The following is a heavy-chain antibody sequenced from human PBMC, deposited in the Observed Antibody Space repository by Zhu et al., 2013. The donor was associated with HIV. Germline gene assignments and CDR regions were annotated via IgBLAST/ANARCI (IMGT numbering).Heavy chain of an antibody. CDR1: GYTFTSYD. CDR2: MNPNSHNT. V-gene: IGHV1-8*01. J-gene: IGHJ4*02. Sequence: QLVQSGAEVKKPGASVKVSCKTSGYTFTSYDINWVRQASGQGLEWMGWMNPNSHNTAYAQKFQGRVAFSTNTSIRTAYMELSSLRSDDTAVYFCARGRAVTGTFPLDFWGQGTLVTVSS. D-gene: IGHD6-19*01. CDR3: ARGRAVTGTFPLDF.